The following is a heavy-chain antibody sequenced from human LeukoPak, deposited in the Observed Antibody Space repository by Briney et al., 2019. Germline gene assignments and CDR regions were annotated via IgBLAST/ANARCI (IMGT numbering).Heavy chain of an antibody. V-gene: IGHV3-21*01. CDR2: ISSSSSYI. Sequence: GGSLRLSCAASGFTFSSYSMNWVRQAPGKGLEWVSSISSSSSYIYYADSVKGRLTISRDNAKNSLYLQMNCLRAEDTAVYYCARANPGPFDPWGQGTLVTVSS. CDR3: ARANPGPFDP. J-gene: IGHJ5*02. CDR1: GFTFSSYS.